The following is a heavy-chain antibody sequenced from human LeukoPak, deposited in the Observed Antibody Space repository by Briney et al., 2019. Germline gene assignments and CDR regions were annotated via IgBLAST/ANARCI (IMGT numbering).Heavy chain of an antibody. CDR2: FDPEDGET. Sequence: GASVKVSCKVSGYTLTELSMHWVRQAPGKGLEWMGGFDPEDGETIYAQKFQGRVTMTEDTSTDTAYMELSSLRSEDTAVYYCATTRPGYYDFWSGYKTLDYWGQGTLVTVSS. V-gene: IGHV1-24*01. D-gene: IGHD3-3*01. CDR3: ATTRPGYYDFWSGYKTLDY. CDR1: GYTLTELS. J-gene: IGHJ4*02.